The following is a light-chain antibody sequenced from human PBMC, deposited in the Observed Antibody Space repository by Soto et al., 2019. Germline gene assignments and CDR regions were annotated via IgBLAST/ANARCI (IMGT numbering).Light chain of an antibody. J-gene: IGKJ4*01. Sequence: DIQMTQSPSSLSASVGDRVTITCRASQSISSYLNWYQQKPGRAPKLLIYAASSLQSGVPSRFSPSGSGTDFTLTISSLQPEDFATYFCQQSYSTLLTFGGGTKVDIK. CDR2: AAS. V-gene: IGKV1-39*01. CDR1: QSISSY. CDR3: QQSYSTLLT.